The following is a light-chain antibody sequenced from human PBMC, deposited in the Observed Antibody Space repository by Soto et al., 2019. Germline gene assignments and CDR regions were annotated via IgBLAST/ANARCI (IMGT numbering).Light chain of an antibody. V-gene: IGKV1-39*01. Sequence: DIQMTQSPSSLSASVGDRVTITCRASQSISSYLNCYQQKPGKAPKLLIYAASSLQSGVPSRFSGSGSRTDFTLTISSLQPEDFATYYCQQSYSTPWTFGQGTKVEIK. CDR3: QQSYSTPWT. CDR2: AAS. CDR1: QSISSY. J-gene: IGKJ1*01.